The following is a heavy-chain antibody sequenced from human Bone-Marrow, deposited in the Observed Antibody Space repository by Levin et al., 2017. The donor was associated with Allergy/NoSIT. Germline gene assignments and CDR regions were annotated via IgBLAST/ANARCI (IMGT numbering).Heavy chain of an antibody. CDR2: INQDGSDK. Sequence: GGSLRLSCAASGFTLSSHWMMWVRQTPGMGLEWVANINQDGSDKNYVDSVKGRFTISRDNAKTSLYLQMNTLRAEDTAMYYCARDGRPADRDYWGQGALVTVSS. D-gene: IGHD6-6*01. J-gene: IGHJ4*02. V-gene: IGHV3-7*01. CDR3: ARDGRPADRDY. CDR1: GFTLSSHW.